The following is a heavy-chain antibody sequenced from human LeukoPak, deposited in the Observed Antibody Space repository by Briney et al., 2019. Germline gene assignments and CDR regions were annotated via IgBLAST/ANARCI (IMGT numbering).Heavy chain of an antibody. CDR3: AKESSGYDFDY. V-gene: IGHV3-23*01. Sequence: GGSLRLSCAASGFTLRSYDMSWVRQARGKGLEWVAATSGSGVNSYYADSVRGRFTISRDNSQNTLYLQMDSLRAEDTALYYCAKESSGYDFDYWGQGTLVTVSS. D-gene: IGHD5-12*01. CDR2: TSGSGVNS. J-gene: IGHJ4*02. CDR1: GFTLRSYD.